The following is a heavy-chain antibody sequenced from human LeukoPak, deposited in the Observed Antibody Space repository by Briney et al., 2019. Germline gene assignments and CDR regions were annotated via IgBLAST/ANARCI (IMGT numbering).Heavy chain of an antibody. CDR1: GLGFDNAW. J-gene: IGHJ2*01. CDR2: IRGKIDGGTA. D-gene: IGHD1-1*01. Sequence: GESLRLSCAASGLGFDNAWMSWVRQVPGKGLEWVGRIRGKIDGGTADYAAPVKGRFTISRDDSENTLYLHLTSLQIEDAAVYYCTTLGGDNWFDWYFDLWGRGTLVTVHS. V-gene: IGHV3-15*01. CDR3: TTLGGDNWFDWYFDL.